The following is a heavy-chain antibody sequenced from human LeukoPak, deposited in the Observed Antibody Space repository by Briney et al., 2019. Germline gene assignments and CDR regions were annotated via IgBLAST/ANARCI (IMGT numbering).Heavy chain of an antibody. V-gene: IGHV4-59*08. J-gene: IGHJ4*02. Sequence: SETLSLTCTVSGGSISSYYWSWIRQPPGKGLEWIGYIYYSGSTNYNPSLKSRVTISVDTSKNQFSLKLSSVTAADTAVYYCARGEESYFDYWGQGTLVTVSS. CDR1: GGSISSYY. CDR2: IYYSGST. D-gene: IGHD3-10*01. CDR3: ARGEESYFDY.